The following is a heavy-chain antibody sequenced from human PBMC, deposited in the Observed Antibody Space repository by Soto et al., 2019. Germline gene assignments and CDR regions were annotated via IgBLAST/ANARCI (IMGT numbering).Heavy chain of an antibody. CDR3: ARGFIAVAGGRLKTIDY. CDR2: MNPNSGNT. J-gene: IGHJ4*02. CDR1: GYTFTSYD. V-gene: IGHV1-8*01. D-gene: IGHD6-19*01. Sequence: ASVKVSCKASGYTFTSYDINWVRQATGQGLEWMGWMNPNSGNTGYAQKFQGRVTMTRNTSISTAYMELSSLRSEDTAVYYCARGFIAVAGGRLKTIDYWGQGTLVTVSS.